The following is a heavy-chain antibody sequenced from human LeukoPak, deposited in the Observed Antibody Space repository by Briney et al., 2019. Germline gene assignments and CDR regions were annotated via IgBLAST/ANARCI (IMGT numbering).Heavy chain of an antibody. D-gene: IGHD3-3*01. CDR1: GGSFSGYY. V-gene: IGHV4-34*01. Sequence: PSETLSLTCAVYGGSFSGYYWSWVRQPPGKGLEWIGEINHSGNTNYNPSLKSRVTISVDTSKNQFSLKLSSVTAADTAVYYCARKRITIFGVVITPSGWFDPWGQGTLVTVSS. J-gene: IGHJ5*02. CDR2: INHSGNT. CDR3: ARKRITIFGVVITPSGWFDP.